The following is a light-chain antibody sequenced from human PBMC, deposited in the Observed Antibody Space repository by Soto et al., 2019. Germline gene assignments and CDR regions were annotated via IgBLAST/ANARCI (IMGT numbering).Light chain of an antibody. Sequence: QSVLTQPPSASGTPGQRVTISCSGSSSNIGSNYVYWYQQLPGTAPKLLIYRNNQRPSGVPDRFSGSKSGTSASLAICGLRSEDEDDYYCAAWDDSLSGPVFGGGTQLTVL. CDR1: SSNIGSNY. CDR3: AAWDDSLSGPV. V-gene: IGLV1-47*01. CDR2: RNN. J-gene: IGLJ7*01.